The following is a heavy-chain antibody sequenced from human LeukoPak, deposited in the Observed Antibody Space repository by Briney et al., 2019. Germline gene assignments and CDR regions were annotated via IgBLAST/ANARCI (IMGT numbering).Heavy chain of an antibody. J-gene: IGHJ4*02. CDR2: ITSSGRTP. CDR3: AKDRPNFYETSGSYYKIKGDF. Sequence: GESLRLSCAASGLTVSSNYMSWVRQAPGKGLEWVASITSSGRTPYYTDSVKGRFTISRDNSKNTLYLQMNSLRGEDTAVYYCAKDRPNFYETSGSYYKIKGDFWGQGSLVTVSS. D-gene: IGHD3-10*01. CDR1: GLTVSSNY. V-gene: IGHV3-23*01.